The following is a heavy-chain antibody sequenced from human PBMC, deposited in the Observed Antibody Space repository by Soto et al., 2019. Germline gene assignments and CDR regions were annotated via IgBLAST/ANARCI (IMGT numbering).Heavy chain of an antibody. J-gene: IGHJ6*03. Sequence: ASVKVSCKASGYTFTSYDINWVRQATGQGLEWMGWMNPNSGNTGYAQKFQGRVTMTRNTSISTAYMELSSLRSEDTAVYYCARGIFGVVTLYYYYYMDVWGKGTTVTVSS. CDR2: MNPNSGNT. D-gene: IGHD3-3*01. V-gene: IGHV1-8*01. CDR3: ARGIFGVVTLYYYYYMDV. CDR1: GYTFTSYD.